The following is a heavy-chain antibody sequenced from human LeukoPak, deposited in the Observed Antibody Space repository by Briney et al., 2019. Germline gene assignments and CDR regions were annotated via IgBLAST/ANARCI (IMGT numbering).Heavy chain of an antibody. V-gene: IGHV3-21*01. CDR2: ISSSSSYI. CDR1: GFTFSSYS. CDR3: ARVEVMVRGVGGFDY. J-gene: IGHJ4*02. D-gene: IGHD3-10*01. Sequence: GGSLRLSCAASGFTFSSYSMNWVRQAPGKGLEWVSSISSSSSYIYYADSVKGRFTISRGNAKNSLYLQMNSLRAEDTAVYYCARVEVMVRGVGGFDYWGQGTLVTVSS.